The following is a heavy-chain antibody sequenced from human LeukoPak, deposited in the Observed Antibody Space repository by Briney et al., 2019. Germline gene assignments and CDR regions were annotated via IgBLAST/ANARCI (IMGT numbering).Heavy chain of an antibody. V-gene: IGHV3-74*01. CDR2: INSDGTDT. J-gene: IGHJ4*02. D-gene: IGHD3-3*01. Sequence: SGGSLRLSCAASGFTFSNYWMHWVRQAPGKGLVWVSRINSDGTDTTYADSVKGRFTISRDNSKNTLYLQMNSLRAEDTAVYYCAKDLRFLEWSKGDYYFDYWGQGTLVTVSS. CDR1: GFTFSNYW. CDR3: AKDLRFLEWSKGDYYFDY.